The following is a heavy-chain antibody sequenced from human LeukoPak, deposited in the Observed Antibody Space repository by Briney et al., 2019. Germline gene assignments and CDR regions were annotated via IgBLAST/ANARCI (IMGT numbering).Heavy chain of an antibody. CDR1: GGSISSTSYY. V-gene: IGHV4-61*02. D-gene: IGHD3-22*01. CDR3: ARANYYDSSGYWIDY. Sequence: SETLSLTCTVSGGSISSTSYYWSWIRQPAGKGLEWIGRIYTSGSTNYNPSLKSRVTMSVDTSKNQFSLKLSSVTAADTAVYYCARANYYDSSGYWIDYWGQGTLVTVSS. J-gene: IGHJ4*02. CDR2: IYTSGST.